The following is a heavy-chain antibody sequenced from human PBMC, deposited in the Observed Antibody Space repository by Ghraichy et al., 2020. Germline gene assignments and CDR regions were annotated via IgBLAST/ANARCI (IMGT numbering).Heavy chain of an antibody. Sequence: ASVKVSCKASGYTFTSYGISWVRQAPGQGLEWMGWISAYNGNTNYAQKLQGRVTMTTDTSTSTAYMELRSLRSDDTAVYYCARDGATMVRGVLVDYWGQGTLVTVSS. CDR2: ISAYNGNT. D-gene: IGHD3-10*01. CDR1: GYTFTSYG. CDR3: ARDGATMVRGVLVDY. J-gene: IGHJ4*02. V-gene: IGHV1-18*01.